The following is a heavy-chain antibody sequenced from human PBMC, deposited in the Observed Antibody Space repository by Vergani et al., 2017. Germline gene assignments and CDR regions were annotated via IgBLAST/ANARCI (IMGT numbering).Heavy chain of an antibody. CDR1: GFTFDDYA. CDR2: INWNSGSL. D-gene: IGHD3-22*01. CDR3: ATLGAVVVIKGTDGMDV. V-gene: IGHV3-9*01. Sequence: EVQLVESGGGLVQPGRSLRLSCAASGFTFDDYAMHWVRQAPGKGLEWVSGINWNSGSLGYADSVKGRFTISRDNSKNTLYLQMNSLSAEDTAVYYCATLGAVVVIKGTDGMDVWGQGTTVTVS. J-gene: IGHJ6*01.